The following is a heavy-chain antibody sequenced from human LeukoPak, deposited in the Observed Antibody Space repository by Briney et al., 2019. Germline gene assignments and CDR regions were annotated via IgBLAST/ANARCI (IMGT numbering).Heavy chain of an antibody. CDR2: INPNSGGT. J-gene: IGHJ4*02. CDR1: GYTFTGYY. D-gene: IGHD3-22*01. CDR3: ARDGGGYYDSGGNSVTFLDY. Sequence: ASVKVSCKASGYTFTGYYMHWVRQAPGQGLEWMGWINPNSGGTNYARKFQGRVTMTSDTSISTAYMELSSLRSNDTAVYYCARDGGGYYDSGGNSVTFLDYWGQGTLVTVSS. V-gene: IGHV1-2*02.